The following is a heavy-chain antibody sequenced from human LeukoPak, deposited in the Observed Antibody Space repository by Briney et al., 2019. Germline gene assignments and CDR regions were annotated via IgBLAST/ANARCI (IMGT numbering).Heavy chain of an antibody. Sequence: SVNVSCKASGSTFTNYYMHWVRQAPGPGLEWMGIINPSGGSTNYAQKFQGRVTMTKHTSISTAYMELSRLRSDDTAVYYCARDRVVVPAAFDYWGQGTLVTVSS. V-gene: IGHV1-2*02. D-gene: IGHD2-2*01. J-gene: IGHJ4*02. CDR1: GSTFTNYY. CDR2: INPSGGST. CDR3: ARDRVVVPAAFDY.